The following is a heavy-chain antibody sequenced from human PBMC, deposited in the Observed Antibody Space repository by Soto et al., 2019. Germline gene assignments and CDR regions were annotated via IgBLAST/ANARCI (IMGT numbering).Heavy chain of an antibody. CDR2: IIPIFGTA. V-gene: IGHV1-69*01. CDR1: GGTFSSYA. CDR3: ARESEDIVLMVYAISGAFDI. Sequence: QVQLVQSGAEVKKPGSSVKVSCKASGGTFSSYAISWVRQAPGQGLEWMGGIIPIFGTANYAQKFQGRVTITADESTSTAYMELSSLGSEDTAVYYCARESEDIVLMVYAISGAFDIWGQGTMVTVSS. J-gene: IGHJ3*02. D-gene: IGHD2-8*01.